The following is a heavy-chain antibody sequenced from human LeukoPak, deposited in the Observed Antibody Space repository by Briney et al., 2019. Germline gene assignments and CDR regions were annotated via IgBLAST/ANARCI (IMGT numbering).Heavy chain of an antibody. CDR2: ISYDGSNK. CDR1: GFTFSSYA. J-gene: IGHJ6*02. CDR3: ARDSGPYNSYYYYGMDV. V-gene: IGHV3-30-3*01. D-gene: IGHD3-10*01. Sequence: PGGSLRLSCAATGFTFSSYAMHWVRQAPGKGLEWVAVISYDGSNKYYADSVKGRFTISRDNSKNTLYLQMNSLRAEDTAVYYCARDSGPYNSYYYYGMDVWGQGTTVTVSS.